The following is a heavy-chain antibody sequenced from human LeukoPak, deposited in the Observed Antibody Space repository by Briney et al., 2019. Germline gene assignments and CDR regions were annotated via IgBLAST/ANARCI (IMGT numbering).Heavy chain of an antibody. V-gene: IGHV1-18*01. D-gene: IGHD3-22*01. Sequence: ASVKVSCKASGYTFTSYGTSWVRQAPGQGLEWMGWISAYNGNTNYAQKLQGRVTMTTDTSTSTAYMELRSLRSDDTAVYYCARDQSATMIVGDYFDYWGQGTLVTVSS. CDR2: ISAYNGNT. J-gene: IGHJ4*02. CDR1: GYTFTSYG. CDR3: ARDQSATMIVGDYFDY.